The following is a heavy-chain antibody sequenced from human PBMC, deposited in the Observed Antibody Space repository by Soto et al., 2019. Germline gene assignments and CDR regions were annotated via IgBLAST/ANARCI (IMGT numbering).Heavy chain of an antibody. J-gene: IGHJ6*03. D-gene: IGHD4-4*01. Sequence: QVQLVESGGGVVQPGWSLRLSCAASGFIFNTYGMHWVRQAPGKGLEWVALISYDGSNIYSADSVKGRFTISRDNSKNTLYLQMNSLGAEDSAVYYCATAWGNFDMYFYYYMDVWGKGTTVTVSS. CDR1: GFIFNTYG. CDR2: ISYDGSNI. V-gene: IGHV3-30*03. CDR3: ATAWGNFDMYFYYYMDV.